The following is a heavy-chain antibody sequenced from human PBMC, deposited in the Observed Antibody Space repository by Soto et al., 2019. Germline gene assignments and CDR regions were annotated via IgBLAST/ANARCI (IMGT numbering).Heavy chain of an antibody. D-gene: IGHD4-4*01. V-gene: IGHV4-4*02. J-gene: IGHJ6*02. Sequence: SETLSLTCAVSGGSISSSNWWSWVRQPPGKGLEWIGEIYHSGSTNYNPSLKSRVTISVDKSKNQFSLKLSSVTAADTAVYYCARLSSTVTTVFYYYYGMDVWGQGTTVTVSS. CDR3: ARLSSTVTTVFYYYYGMDV. CDR1: GGSISSSNW. CDR2: IYHSGST.